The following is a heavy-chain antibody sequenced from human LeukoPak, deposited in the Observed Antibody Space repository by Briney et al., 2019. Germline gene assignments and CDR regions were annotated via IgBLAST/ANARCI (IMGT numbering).Heavy chain of an antibody. J-gene: IGHJ3*02. CDR3: ARVLVSSGWRGCTFDI. CDR1: GFTFSSYS. D-gene: IGHD6-19*01. V-gene: IGHV3-21*01. CDR2: ISSSSSYI. Sequence: GGSLRLSCAASGFTFSSYSMNWVRQAPGKGLEWASSISSSSSYIYYADSVKGRFTISRDNAKNSLYLQMNSLRAEDTAVYYCARVLVSSGWRGCTFDIWGQGTMVTVSS.